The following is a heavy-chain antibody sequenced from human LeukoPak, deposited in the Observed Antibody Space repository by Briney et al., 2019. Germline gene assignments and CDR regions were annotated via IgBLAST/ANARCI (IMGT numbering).Heavy chain of an antibody. CDR3: ARDSSTSPATLDP. CDR2: ISSSGSTI. J-gene: IGHJ5*02. V-gene: IGHV3-48*03. D-gene: IGHD2-2*01. Sequence: GGSLRLSCAASGFTFSSYEMNWVRQAPGKGLEWVSYISSSGSTIYYADSVKGRFTISRDNTKNSLHLQMNSLRAEDTAVYYCARDSSTSPATLDPWGQGTLVTVSS. CDR1: GFTFSSYE.